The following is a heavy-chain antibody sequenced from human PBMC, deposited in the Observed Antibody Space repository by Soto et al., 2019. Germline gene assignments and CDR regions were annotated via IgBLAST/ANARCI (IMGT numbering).Heavy chain of an antibody. V-gene: IGHV3-30-3*01. CDR2: ISNDGNRQ. CDR1: GFSFSSQA. Sequence: QEQLMESGGGVVQPGRSLRLSCVASGFSFSSQAMHWVRQAPGKGLEWVAAISNDGNRQLYADSVKDRFTISRDNSRNTLDLQMNNLRNEDTGVYFCARDIYSYGSVGTPDIWGQGTMFTVSS. D-gene: IGHD5-18*01. CDR3: ARDIYSYGSVGTPDI. J-gene: IGHJ3*02.